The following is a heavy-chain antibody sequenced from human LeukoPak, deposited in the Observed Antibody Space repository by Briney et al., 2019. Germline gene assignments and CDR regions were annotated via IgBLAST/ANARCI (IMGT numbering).Heavy chain of an antibody. D-gene: IGHD3-3*01. V-gene: IGHV4-61*05. Sequence: SETLSLTCTVSGGSISSSSYYWGWIRQPPGKGLEWIGYIYYSGSTNYNPSLKSRVTISVDTSKNQFSLKLSSVTAADTAVYYCARGGWGEWLSDYWGQGTLVTVSS. CDR1: GGSISSSSYY. CDR3: ARGGWGEWLSDY. CDR2: IYYSGST. J-gene: IGHJ4*02.